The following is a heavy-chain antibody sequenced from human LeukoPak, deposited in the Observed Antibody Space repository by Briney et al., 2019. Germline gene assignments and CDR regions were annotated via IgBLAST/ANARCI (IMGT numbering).Heavy chain of an antibody. CDR2: INPNSGGT. CDR1: GYTFTGYC. J-gene: IGHJ4*02. D-gene: IGHD3-22*01. Sequence: GASVKVSCKASGYTFTGYCMHWVRQAPGQGLEWMGWINPNSGGTNYAQKFQGRVTMTRDSSISTAYMELSRLRSDDTAVYYCARGLVKWLSKEFDYWGQGTLVTVSS. V-gene: IGHV1-2*02. CDR3: ARGLVKWLSKEFDY.